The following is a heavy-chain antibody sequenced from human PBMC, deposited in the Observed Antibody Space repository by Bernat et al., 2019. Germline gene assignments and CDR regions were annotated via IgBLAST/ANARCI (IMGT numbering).Heavy chain of an antibody. D-gene: IGHD2-15*01. CDR3: ITADYSRRVGPVVY. J-gene: IGHJ4*02. V-gene: IGHV3-15*07. CDR1: GFTFSNAW. CDR2: IKSKTDGGTA. Sequence: EVQVVESGGGLVKPGGSLRLSCAASGFTFSNAWMNWVRQAPGKGLEWVGRIKSKTDGGTADYPAPVKGRFIISRDDSKNTLYLEMNSLKTEDTAMYDCITADYSRRVGPVVYWGPGTLVTVSS.